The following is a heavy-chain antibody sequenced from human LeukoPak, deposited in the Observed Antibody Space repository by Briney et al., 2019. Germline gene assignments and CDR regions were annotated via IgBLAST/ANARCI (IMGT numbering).Heavy chain of an antibody. V-gene: IGHV4-38-2*02. Sequence: SETLSLTCTVPGYSISSGYYWGWIRQPPGKGLEWIGTIYHSGITYYNPSLESRVTISVDTSKNQFSLKLTSVTAADTAVYFCARVVSTSWAFDYWGQGTQVTVSS. D-gene: IGHD6-13*01. J-gene: IGHJ4*02. CDR3: ARVVSTSWAFDY. CDR2: IYHSGIT. CDR1: GYSISSGYY.